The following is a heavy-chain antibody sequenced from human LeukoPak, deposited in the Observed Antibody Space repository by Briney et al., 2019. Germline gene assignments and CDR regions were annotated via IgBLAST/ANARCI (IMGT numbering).Heavy chain of an antibody. CDR3: ARVLNNYDSSGFCAADS. D-gene: IGHD3-22*01. V-gene: IGHV3-33*01. J-gene: IGHJ4*02. CDR1: GFTFSSYG. Sequence: PGGSLRLSCAASGFTFSSYGMHWVRQVPGKGLEWVAVIWYDGTNKYHADSVKGRFTISRDNSKNTLYLQMNSLRAEDTAVYYCARVLNNYDSSGFCAADSWGQGTLVTVSS. CDR2: IWYDGTNK.